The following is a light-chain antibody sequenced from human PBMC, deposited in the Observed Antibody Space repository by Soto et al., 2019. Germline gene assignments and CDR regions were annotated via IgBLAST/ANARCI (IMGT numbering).Light chain of an antibody. CDR3: SSYTSSGSYV. Sequence: QSVLTQPASVSGPPGQSIAISCSGTSSDVGGYDYVSWYQQHPGKAPKLMIYDVSNRPSGISTRFSASKSGNTASLTISGLQAEYEADYYCSSYTSSGSYVFGTGTEVTVL. J-gene: IGLJ1*01. CDR1: SSDVGGYDY. CDR2: DVS. V-gene: IGLV2-14*01.